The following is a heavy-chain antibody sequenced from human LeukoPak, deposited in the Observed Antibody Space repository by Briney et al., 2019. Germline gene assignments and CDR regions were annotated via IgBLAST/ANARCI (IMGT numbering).Heavy chain of an antibody. Sequence: GGSLRLSCAASGFTFSSYWMHWVRQAPGKGLVWVSRINSDGSSTSYADSVKGRFTISRDNAKNTLYLQMNGLRAEDTAGYYCAKGVAARPGFFDYWGQGTLVTVSP. D-gene: IGHD6-6*01. CDR1: GFTFSSYW. CDR3: AKGVAARPGFFDY. V-gene: IGHV3-74*01. J-gene: IGHJ4*02. CDR2: INSDGSST.